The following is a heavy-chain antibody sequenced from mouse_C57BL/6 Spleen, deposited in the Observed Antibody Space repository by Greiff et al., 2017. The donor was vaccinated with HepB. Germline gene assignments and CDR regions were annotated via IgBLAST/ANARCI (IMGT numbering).Heavy chain of an antibody. CDR3: ARERRDYRYFDV. CDR1: GYSITSGYY. Sequence: ESGPGLVKPSQSLSLTCSVTGYSITSGYYWNWIRQFPGNKLEWMGYISYDGSNNYNPSLKNRISITRDTSKNQFFLKLNSVTTEDTATYYCARERRDYRYFDVWGTGTTVTVSS. J-gene: IGHJ1*03. CDR2: ISYDGSN. V-gene: IGHV3-6*01.